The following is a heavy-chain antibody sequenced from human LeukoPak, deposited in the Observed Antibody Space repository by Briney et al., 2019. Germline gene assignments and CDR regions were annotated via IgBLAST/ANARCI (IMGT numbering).Heavy chain of an antibody. J-gene: IGHJ5*02. CDR3: ARVGGRAAAGSFDP. V-gene: IGHV3-53*01. CDR2: IYSGGST. Sequence: GGSLRLSCAASGFTVSSNYMSWVHQAPGKGLEWVSVIYSGGSTYYADSVKGRFTISRDNSKNTLYLQMNSLRAEDTAVYYCARVGGRAAAGSFDPWGQGTLVTVSS. D-gene: IGHD6-13*01. CDR1: GFTVSSNY.